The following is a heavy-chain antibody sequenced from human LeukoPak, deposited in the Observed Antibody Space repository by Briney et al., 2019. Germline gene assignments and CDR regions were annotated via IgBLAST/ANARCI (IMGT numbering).Heavy chain of an antibody. CDR1: GFTFSSYS. V-gene: IGHV3-21*01. J-gene: IGHJ4*02. CDR3: ASHKTYYYDSGGYEIDY. D-gene: IGHD3-22*01. CDR2: ISSSSSYI. Sequence: PGGSLRLSCAASGFTFSSYSMNWVRQAPGKGLEWVSSISSSSSYIYYADSVKGRFTISRDNAKNSLYLQMNSLRAEDTAVYYCASHKTYYYDSGGYEIDYWGQGTLVTVSS.